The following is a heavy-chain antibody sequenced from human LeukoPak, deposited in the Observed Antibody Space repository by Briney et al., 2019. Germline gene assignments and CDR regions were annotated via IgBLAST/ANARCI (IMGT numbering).Heavy chain of an antibody. Sequence: GGSLRLSCAASGFTFSGYWMSWVRQAPGKGLEWVANIKQDGSEKYYVDSVKGRFTISRDNAKNSLFLQMNSLRAEDTAVYYCARDWQWQQLDGDAFNIWGQGTMVTVSS. J-gene: IGHJ3*02. CDR2: IKQDGSEK. V-gene: IGHV3-7*04. CDR3: ARDWQWQQLDGDAFNI. CDR1: GFTFSGYW. D-gene: IGHD6-13*01.